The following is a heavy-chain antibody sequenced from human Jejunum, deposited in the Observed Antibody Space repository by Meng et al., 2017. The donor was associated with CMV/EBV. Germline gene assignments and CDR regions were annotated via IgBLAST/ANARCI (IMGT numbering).Heavy chain of an antibody. D-gene: IGHD3-9*01. CDR1: GASITSNMYY. Sequence: QLQLQGSGPGLVKPSETLSLSCSVSGASITSNMYYWVWVRQPPGKGLEWIGGIIYSGSTYYTPSLKSRLTISVDTSKNQFSLRLSSVTAADTAVYYCATLGGVLTGYHSDYWDQGTLVTVSS. CDR2: IIYSGST. J-gene: IGHJ4*02. V-gene: IGHV4-39*01. CDR3: ATLGGVLTGYHSDY.